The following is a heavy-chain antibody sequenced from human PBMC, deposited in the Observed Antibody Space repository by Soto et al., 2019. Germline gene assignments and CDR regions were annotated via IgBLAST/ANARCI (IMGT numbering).Heavy chain of an antibody. CDR2: IYYSGST. V-gene: IGHV4-39*01. J-gene: IGHJ6*02. D-gene: IGHD5-18*01. Sequence: SEILSLTCTVSGGSISSSSYYWGWIRQPPGKGLEWIGSIYYSGSTYYNPSLKSRVTISVDTSKNQFSLKLSSVTAADTAVYYCARRGYSYGYGMDVWGQGTTVTVSS. CDR3: ARRGYSYGYGMDV. CDR1: GGSISSSSYY.